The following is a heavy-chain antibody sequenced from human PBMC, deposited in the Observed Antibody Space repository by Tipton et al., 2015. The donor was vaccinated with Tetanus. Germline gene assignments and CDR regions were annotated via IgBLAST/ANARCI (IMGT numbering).Heavy chain of an antibody. J-gene: IGHJ4*02. V-gene: IGHV4-31*03. CDR3: ARDSYYSSRWSFADY. D-gene: IGHD3-22*01. Sequence: TLSLTCTVSGGSISSDGAYWSWIRQHPGEGLEWIGYIYFTGTTYYNPSLESRLTISIDTSKNQFSLELTSVTAADTAVYYCARDSYYSSRWSFADYWGQGTLVTVSS. CDR1: GGSISSDGAY. CDR2: IYFTGTT.